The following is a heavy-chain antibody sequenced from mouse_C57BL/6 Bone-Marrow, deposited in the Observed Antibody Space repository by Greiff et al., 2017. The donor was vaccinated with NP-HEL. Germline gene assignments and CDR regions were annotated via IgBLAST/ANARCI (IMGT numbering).Heavy chain of an antibody. J-gene: IGHJ3*01. D-gene: IGHD4-1*01. CDR2: IDPSDSYT. Sequence: QVQLQQPGAELVMPGASVKLSCKASGYTFTSYWMHWVKQRPGQGLEWIGEIDPSDSYTNYNQTFKGKSTLTVDKSSSTAYMQLSSLTSEDSAVYYCARGELGLAWFAYWGQGTLVTVSA. CDR1: GYTFTSYW. CDR3: ARGELGLAWFAY. V-gene: IGHV1-69*01.